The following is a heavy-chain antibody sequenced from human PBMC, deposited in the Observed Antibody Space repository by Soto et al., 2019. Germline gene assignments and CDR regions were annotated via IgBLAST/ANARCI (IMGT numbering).Heavy chain of an antibody. CDR2: ISSNGGST. CDR1: GFTFNSYA. V-gene: IGHV3-64D*08. D-gene: IGHD3-22*01. Sequence: GGSLRLSCSASGFTFNSYAMHWVRQAPGKGLEYVSAISSNGGSTYYADSVKGRFTISRDNSKNTLYLQMSSLRAEDTAVYYCVKGYYYDSSGYRIHPYNWFDPWGQGTLVTV. J-gene: IGHJ5*02. CDR3: VKGYYYDSSGYRIHPYNWFDP.